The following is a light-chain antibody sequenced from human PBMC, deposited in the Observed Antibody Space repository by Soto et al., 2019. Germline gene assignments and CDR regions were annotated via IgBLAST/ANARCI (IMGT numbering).Light chain of an antibody. CDR3: QQYGSSLPWT. CDR1: QSVSSY. V-gene: IGKV3-20*01. CDR2: GAS. J-gene: IGKJ1*01. Sequence: DIVLRQSPGTLSLSPRQRATLSCRASQSVSSYLAWYQQKPGQAPRLLIYGASTRATGIPDRFSGSGSGTDFTLTISRLEPEDFAVFYCQQYGSSLPWTFGQGTKVDIK.